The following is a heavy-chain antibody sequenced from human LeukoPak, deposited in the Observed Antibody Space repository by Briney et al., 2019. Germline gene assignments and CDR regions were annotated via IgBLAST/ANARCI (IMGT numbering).Heavy chain of an antibody. CDR2: MNEDGSEI. Sequence: GGSLRLSCAASGFTFSTYWMTWVRQAPGKGLEWVANMNEDGSEIYYVASVKGRFTTSRDNAKNSLYLQMNSLRAEDTAVYYCARERYYDSSGYLSGQGTLVTVSS. CDR1: GFTFSTYW. V-gene: IGHV3-7*01. J-gene: IGHJ5*02. CDR3: ARERYYDSSGYL. D-gene: IGHD3-22*01.